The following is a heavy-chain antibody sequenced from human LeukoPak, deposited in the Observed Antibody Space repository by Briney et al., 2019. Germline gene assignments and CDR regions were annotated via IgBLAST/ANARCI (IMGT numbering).Heavy chain of an antibody. Sequence: GGSLRLSCAASGFSINDYAMHWVRQAPGKGLEWVSGFSWNSVTTGYADSVKGRFTISRDNAKNSLFLQMNSLRAEDTALYYCTKGKSYWYSDLWGRGTLVTVSS. V-gene: IGHV3-9*01. J-gene: IGHJ2*01. CDR1: GFSINDYA. CDR3: TKGKSYWYSDL. CDR2: FSWNSVTT.